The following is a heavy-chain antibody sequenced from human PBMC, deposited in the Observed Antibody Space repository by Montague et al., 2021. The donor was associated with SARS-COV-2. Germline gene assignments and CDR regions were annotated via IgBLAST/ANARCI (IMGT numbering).Heavy chain of an antibody. CDR2: INHSGTT. CDR3: ARWDPQTLTLIGLRGKSASDY. J-gene: IGHJ4*02. V-gene: IGHV4-34*01. CDR1: GGSFSGYY. D-gene: IGHD4-23*01. Sequence: SQTLSLTCAAYGGSFSGYYWTWIRQSPGKGLEWIAEINHSGTTNYNFNPSLRSRVTISVDTSKSQLSLKLSSVTAADTGVYYCARWDPQTLTLIGLRGKSASDYWGQGTLVTVSS.